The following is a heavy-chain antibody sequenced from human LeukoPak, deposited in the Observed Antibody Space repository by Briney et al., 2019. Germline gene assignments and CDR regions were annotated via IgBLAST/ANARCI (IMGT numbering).Heavy chain of an antibody. CDR3: ASPQLQYFDWFTPPLGY. CDR2: ISGSGGST. D-gene: IGHD3-9*01. V-gene: IGHV3-23*01. Sequence: PGGSLRLSCAASGFTFSSYAMSWVRQAPGKGLEWVSAISGSGGSTYYADSVKGRFTISRDNSKNTLYLQMNSLGAEDTALYYCASPQLQYFDWFTPPLGYWGQGSLVTVSS. J-gene: IGHJ4*02. CDR1: GFTFSSYA.